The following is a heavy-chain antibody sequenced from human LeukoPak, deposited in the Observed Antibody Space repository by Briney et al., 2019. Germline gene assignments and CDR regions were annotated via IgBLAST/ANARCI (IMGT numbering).Heavy chain of an antibody. D-gene: IGHD4-23*01. CDR1: GGSFSGYY. Sequence: SETLSLTCAVYGGSFSGYYWSWIRQPPGKGLEWIGEINHSGSTNYNPSLKSRVTISVDTSKNQFSLKLSSVTAADTAVYYCARGQLRWWGTIDYWGQGTLVTVSS. V-gene: IGHV4-34*01. J-gene: IGHJ4*02. CDR3: ARGQLRWWGTIDY. CDR2: INHSGST.